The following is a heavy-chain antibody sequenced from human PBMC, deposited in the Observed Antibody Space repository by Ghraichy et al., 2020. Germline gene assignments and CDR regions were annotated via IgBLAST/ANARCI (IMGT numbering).Heavy chain of an antibody. CDR2: IDHSGTT. J-gene: IGHJ4*02. CDR3: ATNPTMASYFDY. Sequence: SETLSLTCTVSGASISSVTSYWAWIRQPPGKGLEWIGSIDHSGTTYYNPSLKSRVTISVDTPKNQISLRLSSVTAADTAVYYCATNPTMASYFDYWGQGTLATVSS. CDR1: GASISSVTSY. D-gene: IGHD3-10*01. V-gene: IGHV4-39*01.